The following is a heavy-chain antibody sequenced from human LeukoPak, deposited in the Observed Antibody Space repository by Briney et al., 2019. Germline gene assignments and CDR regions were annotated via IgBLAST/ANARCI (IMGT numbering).Heavy chain of an antibody. V-gene: IGHV4-4*07. CDR1: GGSISNNY. CDR3: AREWYDFWYYMDV. CDR2: IYTSGST. J-gene: IGHJ6*03. Sequence: SETLSLTCTVSGGSISNNYWSWIRQPAGKGLEWIGRIYTSGSTNYNPSLKSRVTMSVDTSKNQFSLKLSSVTAADTAVYYCAREWYDFWYYMDVWGKGTTVTVSS. D-gene: IGHD3-3*01.